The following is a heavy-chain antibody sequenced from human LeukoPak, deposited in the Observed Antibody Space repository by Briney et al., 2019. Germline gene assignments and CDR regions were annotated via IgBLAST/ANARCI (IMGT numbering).Heavy chain of an antibody. CDR3: ARGLGRPAAINDY. Sequence: PSETLSLNCAVYGGSFSGYYWSWIRQPPGKGLEWIGEINHSGSTNYNPSLKSRVTISVDTSKNQFSLKLSSVTAADTAVYYCARGLGRPAAINDYWGQGTLVTVSS. CDR1: GGSFSGYY. J-gene: IGHJ4*02. D-gene: IGHD2-2*01. V-gene: IGHV4-34*01. CDR2: INHSGST.